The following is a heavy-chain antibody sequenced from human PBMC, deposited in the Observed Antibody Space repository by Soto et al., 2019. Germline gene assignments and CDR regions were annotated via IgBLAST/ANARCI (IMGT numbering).Heavy chain of an antibody. V-gene: IGHV3-66*01. D-gene: IGHD2-15*01. CDR2: IYSGGST. Sequence: EVELVESGGGLVQPGGSLRLSCAASGFTASSDYMSWVRQAPGKGLEWISVIYSGGSTYYTDSVKGRFTISRDNSKNTLYLQMNSLRAEDTAVYYCARAGGGGSDYWGQGTLVTVSS. CDR3: ARAGGGGSDY. J-gene: IGHJ4*02. CDR1: GFTASSDY.